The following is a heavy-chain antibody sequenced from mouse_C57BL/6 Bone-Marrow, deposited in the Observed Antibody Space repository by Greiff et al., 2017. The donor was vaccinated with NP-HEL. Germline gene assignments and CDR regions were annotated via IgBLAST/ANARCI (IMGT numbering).Heavy chain of an antibody. Sequence: VQLQQSGAELVRPGTSVKLSCKASGYTFTSYWMHWVKQRPGQGLEWIGVIDPSDSYTNYNQKFKGKATLTVDTSSSTAYMQLSSLTSEDSAVYYCARPMVTTSDYWGQGTTLTVSS. CDR1: GYTFTSYW. V-gene: IGHV1-59*01. D-gene: IGHD2-2*01. J-gene: IGHJ2*01. CDR2: IDPSDSYT. CDR3: ARPMVTTSDY.